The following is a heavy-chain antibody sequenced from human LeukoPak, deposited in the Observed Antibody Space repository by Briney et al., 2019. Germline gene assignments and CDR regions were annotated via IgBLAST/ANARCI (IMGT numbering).Heavy chain of an antibody. CDR1: GFTFSSYS. CDR2: ISSSSSSYI. D-gene: IGHD3-22*01. Sequence: PLGSLRLSCAASGFTFSSYSMNWVRQAPGKGLEWVSSISSSSSSYIYYADSVKGRFTISRDNAKNSLYLQMNSLRAEDTAVYYCARGPSTYYYDSSGYYWGRYYYYYMDVWGKGTTVTISS. CDR3: ARGPSTYYYDSSGYYWGRYYYYYMDV. V-gene: IGHV3-21*01. J-gene: IGHJ6*03.